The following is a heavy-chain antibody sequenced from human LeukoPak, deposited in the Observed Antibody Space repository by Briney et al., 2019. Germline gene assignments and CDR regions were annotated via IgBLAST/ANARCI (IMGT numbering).Heavy chain of an antibody. D-gene: IGHD2-2*01. CDR1: GGTFSSYT. Sequence: SVKVSCKASGGTFSSYTISWVRQAPGQGLEWMGRIIPILGIANCAQKFQGRVTITADKSTSTAYMELSSLRSEDTAVYYCAREAVVPAAIVGPFDYWGQGTLVTVSS. CDR3: AREAVVPAAIVGPFDY. CDR2: IIPILGIA. V-gene: IGHV1-69*04. J-gene: IGHJ4*02.